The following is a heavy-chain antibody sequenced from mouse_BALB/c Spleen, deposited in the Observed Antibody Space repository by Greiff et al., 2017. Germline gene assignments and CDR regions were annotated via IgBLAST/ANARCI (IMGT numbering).Heavy chain of an antibody. CDR2: INPSSGYT. J-gene: IGHJ4*01. Sequence: LEESGAELARPGASVKMSCKASGYTFTSYTMHWVKQRPGQGLEWIGYINPSSGYTNYNQKFKDKATLTADKSSSTAYMQLSSLTSEDSAVYYCARLRRDYYAMDYWGQGTSVTVSS. V-gene: IGHV1-4*01. CDR1: GYTFTSYT. CDR3: ARLRRDYYAMDY. D-gene: IGHD2-12*01.